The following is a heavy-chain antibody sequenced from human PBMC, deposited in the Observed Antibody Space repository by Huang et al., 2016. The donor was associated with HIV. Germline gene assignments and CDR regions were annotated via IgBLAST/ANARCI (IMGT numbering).Heavy chain of an antibody. Sequence: QLQLQESGPGLVKPSETLSLTCTVSGGSIRSDNYYWGWIRHPPGKGREWIGSIYYSWITHYNPSLKSRVTITLDTSKNQFSLKMRSVTAADTAVYYCARLPGSITMIRGVITDPYWGQGTLVTVSS. J-gene: IGHJ4*02. CDR1: GGSIRSDNYY. D-gene: IGHD3-10*01. CDR3: ARLPGSITMIRGVITDPY. CDR2: IYYSWIT. V-gene: IGHV4-39*01.